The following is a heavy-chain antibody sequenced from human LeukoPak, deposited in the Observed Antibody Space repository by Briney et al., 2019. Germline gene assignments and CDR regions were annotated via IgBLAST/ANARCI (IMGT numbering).Heavy chain of an antibody. CDR2: IDSSGSSI. CDR3: VRDGYNWDGYGWFDP. V-gene: IGHV3-48*01. J-gene: IGHJ5*02. Sequence: GGSLRLSCTDSQFTFSHYNMNWVRQPPGKGLEWVSYIDSSGSSIFYADSVKGRFTISRDNAKNSLYLQVNSLRAEDTAVYYCVRDGYNWDGYGWFDPWGQGTLVTVSS. D-gene: IGHD1-1*01. CDR1: QFTFSHYN.